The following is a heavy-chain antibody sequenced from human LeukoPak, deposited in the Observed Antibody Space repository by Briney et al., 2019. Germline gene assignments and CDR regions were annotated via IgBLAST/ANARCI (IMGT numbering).Heavy chain of an antibody. CDR3: VKDRSLRTSRLNDAFDI. D-gene: IGHD1/OR15-1a*01. V-gene: IGHV3-64D*06. CDR2: ISSNGDTT. Sequence: PGGSLRLSWAASGFTFSDYYMSWIRQTPGKGLEYVSMISSNGDTTYYADSVKGRFTISRDNSKDTLCLQMSSLTAEDTAVYYCVKDRSLRTSRLNDAFDIWGQGTMVTVSS. J-gene: IGHJ3*02. CDR1: GFTFSDYY.